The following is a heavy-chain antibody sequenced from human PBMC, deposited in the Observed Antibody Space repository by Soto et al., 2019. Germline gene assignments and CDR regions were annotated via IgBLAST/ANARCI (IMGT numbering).Heavy chain of an antibody. CDR1: GFTFSSYG. CDR3: AKDSIAAAGYQIFDY. J-gene: IGHJ4*02. V-gene: IGHV3-30*18. D-gene: IGHD6-13*01. CDR2: ISYDGSNK. Sequence: GGSLRLSCAASGFTFSSYGMHWVRQAPGKGLEWVAVISYDGSNKYYADSVKGRFTISRDNSKNTLYLQMNSLRAEDTAVYYCAKDSIAAAGYQIFDYWGQGTLVTVSS.